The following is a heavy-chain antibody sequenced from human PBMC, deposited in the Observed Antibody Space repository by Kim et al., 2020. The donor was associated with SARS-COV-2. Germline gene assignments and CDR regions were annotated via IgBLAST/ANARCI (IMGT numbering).Heavy chain of an antibody. V-gene: IGHV5-51*01. Sequence: DPDTKYSPSFQGQVTSSADQSTSTVYLQWSSLTASDTAMYYCARGVDSFDIWGQGTMVIVSS. J-gene: IGHJ3*02. CDR3: ARGVDSFDI. CDR2: DPDT.